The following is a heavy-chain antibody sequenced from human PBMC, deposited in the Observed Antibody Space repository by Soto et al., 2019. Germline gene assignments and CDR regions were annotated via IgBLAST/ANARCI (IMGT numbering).Heavy chain of an antibody. Sequence: SETLSLTCTVSGSDITTYYWSWLRQSPGKGLEWIGHIYDTGSTTYNPSLQSRVTISVDTSNKQFSLRLTSVTAADTAVYYCARCPIDHNWFDPWGQGTLVTVSS. CDR3: ARCPIDHNWFDP. V-gene: IGHV4-59*01. CDR2: IYDTGST. J-gene: IGHJ5*02. CDR1: GSDITTYY. D-gene: IGHD3-9*01.